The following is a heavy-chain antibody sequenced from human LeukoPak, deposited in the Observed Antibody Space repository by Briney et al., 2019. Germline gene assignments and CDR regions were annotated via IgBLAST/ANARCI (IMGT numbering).Heavy chain of an antibody. D-gene: IGHD2-15*01. V-gene: IGHV3-23*01. Sequence: PGGSLRLSCAASGFTFSSYAMSWVRQAPGKGLDWVSAISGSGGNTYYADSVKGRFTISRDNSKNTLYLQMNSLRAEDTAVYYCAKDNLLETGYCSGGSCYSYAFDIWGQGTMVTVSS. CDR1: GFTFSSYA. J-gene: IGHJ3*02. CDR2: ISGSGGNT. CDR3: AKDNLLETGYCSGGSCYSYAFDI.